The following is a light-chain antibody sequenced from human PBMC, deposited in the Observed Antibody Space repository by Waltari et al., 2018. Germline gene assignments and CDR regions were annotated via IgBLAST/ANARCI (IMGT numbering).Light chain of an antibody. V-gene: IGLV2-14*01. J-gene: IGLJ3*02. CDR2: EVS. Sequence: QSALTQPASVSGSLRQSITISCTGTSSDVGGYNFVSWYQQDPGKAPKLMIYEVSNRPSGVSNRFSGSKSGNTASLTISGLQAEDEADYYCSSHTTSSIWVFGGGTKVTVL. CDR3: SSHTTSSIWV. CDR1: SSDVGGYNF.